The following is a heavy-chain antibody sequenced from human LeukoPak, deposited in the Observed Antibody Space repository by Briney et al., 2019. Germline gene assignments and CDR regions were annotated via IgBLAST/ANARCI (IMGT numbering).Heavy chain of an antibody. D-gene: IGHD3-10*01. J-gene: IGHJ4*02. CDR1: GGSISSSSYY. CDR3: ARGSGELYKAVDY. CDR2: IYYSGST. Sequence: SETLSLTCTVSGGSISSSSYYWGWIRQPPGKGLEWIGSIYYSGSTYYNPSLKSRVTISVDTSKNQFSLKLSSVTAAGTAVYYCARGSGELYKAVDYWGQGTLVTVSS. V-gene: IGHV4-39*07.